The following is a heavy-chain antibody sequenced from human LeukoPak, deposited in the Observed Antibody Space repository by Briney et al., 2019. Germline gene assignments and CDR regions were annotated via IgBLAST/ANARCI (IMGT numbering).Heavy chain of an antibody. CDR3: ARHGGPSESSGYLYYLDY. CDR2: IHYSGRT. Sequence: SETLSLTCTVSGGSISGYYWSWIRQSPGNGLEYIGLIHYSGRTNYNPSLGSRVTISVDMSKTQFSLELNSVTAADTAVYYCARHGGPSESSGYLYYLDYWGQGTLVTVSS. CDR1: GGSISGYY. V-gene: IGHV4-59*08. J-gene: IGHJ4*02. D-gene: IGHD3-22*01.